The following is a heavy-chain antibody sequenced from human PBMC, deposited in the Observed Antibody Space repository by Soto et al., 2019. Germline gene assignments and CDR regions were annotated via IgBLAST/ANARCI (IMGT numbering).Heavy chain of an antibody. CDR1: GFTFSSYG. V-gene: IGHV3-23*01. J-gene: IGHJ4*02. D-gene: IGHD3-3*01. CDR2: ISGSGAAT. CDR3: AKVLYGVVTYFDS. Sequence: DVKLLESGGGLVQPGGSLRLSCASSGFTFSSYGMTWVRRPPGKGLEWVSAISGSGAATYYADSVQGRFTISRDNSNNTLYLQMNSLRAEDTAVYSCAKVLYGVVTYFDSWGQGTLVTVSS.